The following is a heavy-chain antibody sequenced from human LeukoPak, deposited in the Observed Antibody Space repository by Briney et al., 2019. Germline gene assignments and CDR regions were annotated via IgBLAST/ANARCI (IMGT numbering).Heavy chain of an antibody. Sequence: PLGSLRLSCAASGFTFSSYAMHWVRQAPGKGLEWVAVISYDGSNKYYADSVKGRFTISRDNSKNTLYLQMNRLTAEDTVVYYCAKSRRDYSFWSGYYWGQGTLVTVSS. D-gene: IGHD3-3*01. CDR2: ISYDGSNK. CDR1: GFTFSSYA. J-gene: IGHJ4*02. V-gene: IGHV3-30-3*02. CDR3: AKSRRDYSFWSGYY.